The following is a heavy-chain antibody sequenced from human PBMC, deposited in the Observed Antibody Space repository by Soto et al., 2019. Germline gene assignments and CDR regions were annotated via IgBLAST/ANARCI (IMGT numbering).Heavy chain of an antibody. D-gene: IGHD6-19*01. J-gene: IGHJ4*02. CDR1: GGSISSGGYY. V-gene: IGHV4-31*03. CDR2: IYYSGST. CDR3: ARARLGGVAVAGKVDY. Sequence: QVQLQESGPGLVKPSQTLSLTCTVSGGSISSGGYYWSWIRQHPGKGLEWIGYIYYSGSTYYNPSLKSRVTISVDTSKNHFSLKLSSVTAADTAVYYCARARLGGVAVAGKVDYWGQGTLVTVSS.